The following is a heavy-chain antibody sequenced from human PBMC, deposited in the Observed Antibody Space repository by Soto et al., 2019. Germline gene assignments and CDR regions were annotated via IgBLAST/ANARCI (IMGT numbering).Heavy chain of an antibody. J-gene: IGHJ6*03. CDR2: IRNRAFGATA. D-gene: IGHD1-7*01. V-gene: IGHV3-49*03. CDR1: GFTFGDYA. Sequence: EVQLVESGGDLVQPWGSLRLSCTGSGFTFGDYAMSWFRQPPGKGLEWVGFIRNRAFGATAEYAASVRDRFSVSRDDSKSIAYLQMNSLKTEDTAVYYCAKAGTTSYDYYRDVWGKGTTFTVS. CDR3: AKAGTTSYDYYRDV.